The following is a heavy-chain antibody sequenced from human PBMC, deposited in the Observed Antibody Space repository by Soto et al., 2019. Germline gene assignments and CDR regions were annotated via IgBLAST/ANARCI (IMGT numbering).Heavy chain of an antibody. V-gene: IGHV1-8*01. J-gene: IGHJ5*02. CDR2: MNPNSGDT. CDR3: ARLGYCSGGSCRRGNWFDP. CDR1: GDTFTSYE. Sequence: ASVKVSCKASGDTFTSYEINWVRQATGQGLEWMGWMNPNSGDTGYAQKFQGRVTMTRNTSISTGYMELSSLRSEDTAVYYCARLGYCSGGSCRRGNWFDPWGQGTLVTVSS. D-gene: IGHD2-15*01.